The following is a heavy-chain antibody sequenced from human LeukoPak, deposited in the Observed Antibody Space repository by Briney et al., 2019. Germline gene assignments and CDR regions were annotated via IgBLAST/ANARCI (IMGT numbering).Heavy chain of an antibody. CDR1: GYRFSTYW. V-gene: IGHV5-51*01. J-gene: IGHJ4*02. Sequence: GGSLRLSCTGSGYRFSTYWIGWVRQMTGKGLEWMGIIYPGDSDTRYSPSFQGQVTISADKSISTAYLQWDSLEASDTATYFCARLRAVGAGDYFDYWGQGTLVTVSS. CDR2: IYPGDSDT. D-gene: IGHD1-26*01. CDR3: ARLRAVGAGDYFDY.